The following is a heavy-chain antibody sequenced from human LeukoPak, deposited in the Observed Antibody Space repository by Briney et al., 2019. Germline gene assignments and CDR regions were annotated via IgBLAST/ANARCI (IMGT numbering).Heavy chain of an antibody. CDR2: IYYSGST. CDR1: GGSISSYY. V-gene: IGHV4-59*08. CDR3: ARLEGLDTWTPGDYYFDY. Sequence: SETLSLTCTVSGGSISSYYWSWIRQPPGKGLEWIGYIYYSGSTNYNPSLKSRVTISVDTSKNQFSLKLSSVTAADTAVYYCARLEGLDTWTPGDYYFDYWGQGTLVTVSS. D-gene: IGHD5-18*01. J-gene: IGHJ4*02.